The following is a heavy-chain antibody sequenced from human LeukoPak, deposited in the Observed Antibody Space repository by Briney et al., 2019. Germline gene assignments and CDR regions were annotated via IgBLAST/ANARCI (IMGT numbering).Heavy chain of an antibody. CDR3: AKDVRRAEYCSATTCYTSSFDY. J-gene: IGHJ4*02. Sequence: GGSLRLSCATSGFTFSNYAMSWVRQAPGKGLEWVSTISASGGGAYYADSVKGRFTISRDNSKDTLSLQMNTLRAEDTAVYYCAKDVRRAEYCSATTCYTSSFDYWGQGTLVTVSS. CDR2: ISASGGGA. D-gene: IGHD2-2*02. V-gene: IGHV3-23*01. CDR1: GFTFSNYA.